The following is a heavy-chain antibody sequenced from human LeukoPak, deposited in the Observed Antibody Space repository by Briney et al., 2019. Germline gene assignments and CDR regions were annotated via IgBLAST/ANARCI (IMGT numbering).Heavy chain of an antibody. CDR3: ARWSDYGDYFDY. D-gene: IGHD4-17*01. V-gene: IGHV1-18*01. J-gene: IGHJ4*02. Sequence: ASVKVSCKASGYTFTSYGISWVRQAPVQGLEWMGWISAYNGNTNYAQKLQGRVTMTTDTSTSTAYIELRSLRSDDTAVYYCARWSDYGDYFDYWGQGTLVTVSS. CDR1: GYTFTSYG. CDR2: ISAYNGNT.